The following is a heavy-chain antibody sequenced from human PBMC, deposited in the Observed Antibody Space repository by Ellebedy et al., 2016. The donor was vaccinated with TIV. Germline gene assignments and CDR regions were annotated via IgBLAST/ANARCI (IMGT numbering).Heavy chain of an antibody. CDR1: GGSISSSIW. Sequence: MPGGSLRLSCAVSGGSISSSIWWSWVRQPPGRGLEWIGEFYQSGTTNYSPSLKSRVTISVDTSKNQFSLKLSSVTAPDTAVYYCAAGYTGSKATWRWGQGTLVTASS. V-gene: IGHV4-4*02. CDR3: AAGYTGSKATWR. J-gene: IGHJ4*02. D-gene: IGHD5-12*01. CDR2: FYQSGTT.